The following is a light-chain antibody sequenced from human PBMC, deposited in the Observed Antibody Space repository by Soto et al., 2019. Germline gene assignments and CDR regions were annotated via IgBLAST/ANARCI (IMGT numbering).Light chain of an antibody. CDR2: AAS. J-gene: IGKJ1*01. CDR1: QGIRNT. V-gene: IGKV1-6*01. CDR3: LQDYNYPWA. Sequence: AIQMTQSPSSLSASVGDRVTITCRASQGIRNTLGWYQQKPGKAPKLLIYAASSLQTEVPSRFSGSGSGTDFTLTISSLQPEDFATYYCLQDYNYPWAFGQGTKVEIK.